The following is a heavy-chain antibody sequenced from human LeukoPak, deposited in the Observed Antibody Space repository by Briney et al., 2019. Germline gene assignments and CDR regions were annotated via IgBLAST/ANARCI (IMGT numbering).Heavy chain of an antibody. J-gene: IGHJ6*03. CDR1: GGSISTYY. CDR3: ARTTMVRGTYYMDV. CDR2: IHYSGST. Sequence: PSETLSLTCSVSGGSISTYYWSWIRQPPGKGLEWIGYIHYSGSTNYNPSLKSRVTILVDTSKNQFSLKLSSVTAADTAVYYCARTTMVRGTYYMDVWGKGTTVTISS. D-gene: IGHD3-10*01. V-gene: IGHV4-59*01.